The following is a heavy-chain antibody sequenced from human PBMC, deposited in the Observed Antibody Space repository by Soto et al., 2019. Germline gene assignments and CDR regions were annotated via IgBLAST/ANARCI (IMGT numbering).Heavy chain of an antibody. J-gene: IGHJ6*02. V-gene: IGHV4-30-4*01. D-gene: IGHD2-2*01. CDR1: GGSISSGDYY. CDR2: IYYSGST. Sequence: PSETLSLTCTVSGGSISSGDYYWSWIRQPPGKGLEWIGYIYYSGSTYYNPSLKSRVTISVDTSKNHFSLKLSSLTAADTAVFYRARVSQGYCISTSCPRQGYYYYGMDVWGQGTTVTVSS. CDR3: ARVSQGYCISTSCPRQGYYYYGMDV.